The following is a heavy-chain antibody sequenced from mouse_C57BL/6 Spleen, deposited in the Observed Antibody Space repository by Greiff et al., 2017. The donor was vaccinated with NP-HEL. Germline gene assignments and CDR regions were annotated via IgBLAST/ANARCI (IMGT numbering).Heavy chain of an antibody. J-gene: IGHJ4*01. CDR3: ARCPGSTIVTYYAMDY. V-gene: IGHV1-82*01. Sequence: QVQLQQSGPELVKPGASVKISCKASGYAFSSSWMNWVKQRPGKGLEWIGRIYPGDGDTNYNGKFKGKATLTEDKSSSTAYMQLSSLTSEDSAVYFCARCPGSTIVTYYAMDYWGQGTSVTVSS. D-gene: IGHD2-5*01. CDR2: IYPGDGDT. CDR1: GYAFSSSW.